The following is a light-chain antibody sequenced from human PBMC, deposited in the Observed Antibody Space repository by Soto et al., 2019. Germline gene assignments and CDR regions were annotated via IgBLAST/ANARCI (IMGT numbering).Light chain of an antibody. CDR2: GAS. V-gene: IGKV3-15*01. J-gene: IGKJ1*01. CDR3: QQYNDWPLT. Sequence: EIVMTQSPATLSVSPGERATLSCRASQSVSSNLAWYQQKPGQAPRLLIYGASTRATGIPARFSGSGSGTEFTLTISSPQSEDFALYYCQQYNDWPLTFGQGPRWIS. CDR1: QSVSSN.